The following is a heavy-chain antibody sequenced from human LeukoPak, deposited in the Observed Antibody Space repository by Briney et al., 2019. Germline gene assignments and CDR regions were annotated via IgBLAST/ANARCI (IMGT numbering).Heavy chain of an antibody. V-gene: IGHV3-23*01. D-gene: IGHD2/OR15-2a*01. CDR2: ISGDGDST. Sequence: PGASLRLSCAASGFTFTSYALDWVRQAPGKGLVWISVISGDGDSTHYADSVKGRFTISRDNSKNTLYLQMNSLRAEDTAVYYCARDEYKADAYWGQGTLVTVSS. CDR3: ARDEYKADAY. CDR1: GFTFTSYA. J-gene: IGHJ4*02.